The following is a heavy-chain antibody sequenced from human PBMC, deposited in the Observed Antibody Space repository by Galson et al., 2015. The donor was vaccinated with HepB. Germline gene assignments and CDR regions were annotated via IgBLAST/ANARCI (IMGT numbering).Heavy chain of an antibody. J-gene: IGHJ4*02. CDR3: AKVLGMGLKGYQLLVFDY. V-gene: IGHV3-23*01. CDR2: ISGSGGST. D-gene: IGHD2-2*01. CDR1: GFTFSSYA. Sequence: SLRLSCAASGFTFSSYAMSLVRQAPGKGLEWVSAISGSGGSTYYADSVKGRFTISRDNSKNTLYLQMNSLRAEDTAVYYCAKVLGMGLKGYQLLVFDYWGQGTLVTVSS.